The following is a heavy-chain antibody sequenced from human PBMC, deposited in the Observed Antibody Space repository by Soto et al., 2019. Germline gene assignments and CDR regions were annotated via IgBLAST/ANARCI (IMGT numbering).Heavy chain of an antibody. V-gene: IGHV3-23*01. D-gene: IGHD3-10*01. CDR3: VPGSSGTRGEDS. CDR2: VSEYGDVT. CDR1: VLTLSNHA. J-gene: IGHJ4*02. Sequence: PGGSLRLSCAASVLTLSNHAMALFGQAPGNGLDCVSTVSEYGDVTYYADSVRGRFTISRDNSKNTLYLQLNNLRVEDTAVYYCVPGSSGTRGEDSWGPGVVVTVSS.